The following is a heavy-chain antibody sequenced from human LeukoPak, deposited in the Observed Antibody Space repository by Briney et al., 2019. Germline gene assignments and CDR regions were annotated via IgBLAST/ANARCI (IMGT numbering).Heavy chain of an antibody. V-gene: IGHV1-69*13. CDR2: IIPIFGTA. J-gene: IGHJ4*02. CDR3: AREGAAAGLKTFDY. CDR1: GGTFSSYA. Sequence: SVKVSCKASGGTFSSYAISWVRQAPGQGLEWMGGIIPIFGTANYAQKFQGRVTITADESTSTAYMELSSLRSEDTAVYYCAREGAAAGLKTFDYWGQGTLVTVSS. D-gene: IGHD6-13*01.